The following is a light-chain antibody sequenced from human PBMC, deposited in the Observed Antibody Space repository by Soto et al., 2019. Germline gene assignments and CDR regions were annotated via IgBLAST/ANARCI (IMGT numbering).Light chain of an antibody. Sequence: QSALTQPPSVSGAPGQRVTISCTGSSSNIGAGSDVHWFQQLPGPAPKLLIYGPSNRPSGVPDRFSGSKSGTSASLASTGLQAEDESEYYCPCYDGRLSGCVFGGGTKLTVL. V-gene: IGLV1-40*01. J-gene: IGLJ3*02. CDR2: GPS. CDR3: PCYDGRLSGCV. CDR1: SSNIGAGSD.